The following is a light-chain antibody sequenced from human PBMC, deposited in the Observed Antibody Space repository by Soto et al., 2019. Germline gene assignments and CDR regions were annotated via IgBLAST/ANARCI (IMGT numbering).Light chain of an antibody. V-gene: IGKV3-20*01. CDR1: QSVSSSY. CDR2: GAS. J-gene: IGKJ1*01. CDR3: QQYGSSPVT. Sequence: EIVLTQSPGTLSLSPGERATLSCRASQSVSSSYLAWYQQKPDQAPRLLIYGASSRATGIPDRFSGSGSGTDFTLTISRLEPEDFAVYYCQQYGSSPVTFDQGTKVEIK.